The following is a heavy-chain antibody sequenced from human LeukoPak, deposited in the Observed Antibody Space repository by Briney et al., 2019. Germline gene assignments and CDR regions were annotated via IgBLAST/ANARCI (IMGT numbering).Heavy chain of an antibody. CDR2: INPSGGST. V-gene: IGHV1-46*01. CDR3: ARDSSLGVEIDY. CDR1: GYTFTSYY. J-gene: IGHJ4*02. D-gene: IGHD2-8*01. Sequence: GASVKVSCKASGYTFTSYYMHWVRQAPGQGLEWMGIINPSGGSTSYAQKFQGRVTMTRDTPTSTVYMELSSLRSEDTAVYYCARDSSLGVEIDYWGQGTLVTVSS.